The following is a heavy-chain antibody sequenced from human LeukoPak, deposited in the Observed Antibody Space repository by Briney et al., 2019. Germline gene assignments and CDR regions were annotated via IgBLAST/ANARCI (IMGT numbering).Heavy chain of an antibody. Sequence: GGSLRLSCAASGFIVSSNYMNWARQAPGKGLEWVSVIYSGGSTYYADSVKGRFTISRDNSKNTVNLQMNDLRAEDTAVYYCARSWDARLNFDYWGQGTLVTVSS. D-gene: IGHD1-26*01. V-gene: IGHV3-66*02. J-gene: IGHJ4*02. CDR3: ARSWDARLNFDY. CDR2: IYSGGST. CDR1: GFIVSSNY.